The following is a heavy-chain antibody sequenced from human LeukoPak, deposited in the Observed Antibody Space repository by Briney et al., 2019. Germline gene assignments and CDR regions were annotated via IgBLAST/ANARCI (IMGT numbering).Heavy chain of an antibody. CDR3: ARGGWPFDY. J-gene: IGHJ4*02. D-gene: IGHD6-19*01. CDR2: IYYNGNT. Sequence: SETLSLTCIVSGGSIISSSYYWGWIRQPPGKGLEWIGSIYYNGNTDYNPSLKSRVTISVDTSKNQFSLKLSSVTAADTAVYYCARGGWPFDYWGQGTLVTVSS. V-gene: IGHV4-39*07. CDR1: GGSIISSSYY.